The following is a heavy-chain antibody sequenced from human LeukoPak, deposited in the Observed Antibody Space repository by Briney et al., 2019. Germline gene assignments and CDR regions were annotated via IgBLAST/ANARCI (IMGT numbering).Heavy chain of an antibody. Sequence: GGSLRPSCAASGFTFSSYGMHWVRQAPGKGLEWVAVISYDGSNTYYADSVKGRFTISRDNSKNTLYLQMNSLRAEDTAVYYCAKDYYDSSGYYYWSQGTLVTVSS. CDR3: AKDYYDSSGYYY. D-gene: IGHD3-22*01. CDR1: GFTFSSYG. V-gene: IGHV3-30*18. CDR2: ISYDGSNT. J-gene: IGHJ4*02.